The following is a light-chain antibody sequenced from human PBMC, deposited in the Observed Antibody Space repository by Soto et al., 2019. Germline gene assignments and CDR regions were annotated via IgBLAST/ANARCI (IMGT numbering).Light chain of an antibody. Sequence: EIVLTQSPGSLSLSPGERATLSCRASQSVSSTFFAWYQQKPGQDPRLLMSGVSSRATGVPDRFIGSGSGTDFTLTISRLEPEDFAVYYCQQYASSVTFGQGTKVEIK. CDR2: GVS. CDR3: QQYASSVT. V-gene: IGKV3-20*01. CDR1: QSVSSTF. J-gene: IGKJ1*01.